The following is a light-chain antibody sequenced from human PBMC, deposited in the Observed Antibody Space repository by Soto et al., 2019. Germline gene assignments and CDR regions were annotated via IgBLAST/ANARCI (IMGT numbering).Light chain of an antibody. V-gene: IGLV2-14*01. J-gene: IGLJ1*01. Sequence: QSVLTQPASVSGSPGQSITIYCTGTSSDVGGYNFVSWYQQHPGKAPKFIIYEVSNRPSGVSNRFSGSKSGNTASLTISGLQAEDEADYYCSSYTTNSTSLYVFGTGTKLTVL. CDR1: SSDVGGYNF. CDR3: SSYTTNSTSLYV. CDR2: EVS.